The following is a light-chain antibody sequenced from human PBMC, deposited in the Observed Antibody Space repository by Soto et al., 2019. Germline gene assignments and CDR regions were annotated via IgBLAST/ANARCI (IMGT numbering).Light chain of an antibody. CDR3: QQYGTSPWT. V-gene: IGKV3-20*01. Sequence: EIVLTQSPGTLSLSSGESPTLSCRTSQTTSGKYLAWYQQRPGLAPRLLVYGASRRATGIPDRFRGSGSGTDFTLTISGLQPEDFAVYFCQQYGTSPWTFGQGTKVDIK. CDR1: QTTSGKY. J-gene: IGKJ1*01. CDR2: GAS.